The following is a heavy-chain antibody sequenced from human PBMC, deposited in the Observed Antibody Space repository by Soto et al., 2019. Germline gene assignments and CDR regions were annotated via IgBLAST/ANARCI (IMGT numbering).Heavy chain of an antibody. V-gene: IGHV3-30*18. CDR2: ISYDGSNK. D-gene: IGHD6-19*01. J-gene: IGHJ4*02. CDR1: GFTFSSYG. Sequence: GGSLRLSCAASGFTFSSYGMHWVRQAPGKGLEWVAVISYDGSNKYYADSVKGRFTISRDNSKNTLYLQMNSLRAEDTAVYYCAKEVWLPGFVYWGQGTLVTVSS. CDR3: AKEVWLPGFVY.